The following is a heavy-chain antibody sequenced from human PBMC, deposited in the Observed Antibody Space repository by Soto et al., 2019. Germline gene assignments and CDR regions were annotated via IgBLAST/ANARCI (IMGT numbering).Heavy chain of an antibody. V-gene: IGHV3-21*01. CDR2: ISSSSSYI. J-gene: IGHJ3*02. CDR3: AREDGSEGRMRAFDI. D-gene: IGHD3-10*01. Sequence: GGSLRLSCAASGFTFSSYSMNWVRQAPGKGLEWVSSISSSSSYIYYADSVKGRFTISRDNAKNSLYLQMNSLRAEDTAVYYCAREDGSEGRMRAFDIWGQGTMVTVSS. CDR1: GFTFSSYS.